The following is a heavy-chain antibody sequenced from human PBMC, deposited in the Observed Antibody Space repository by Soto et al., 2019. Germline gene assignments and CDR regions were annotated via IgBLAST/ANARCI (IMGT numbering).Heavy chain of an antibody. CDR3: ARHRDTYGSERFFDS. CDR2: VYSGGGT. D-gene: IGHD3-10*01. J-gene: IGHJ4*02. V-gene: IGHV4-39*01. Sequence: QLQLQESGPGLVKPSETLSLTCTVFGGSISTLNDYWGWIRQPPGKGLEWIGSVYSGGGTYYNPSLQSRVAISVDTSQNQFSLTVNSVTAADTAVYYCARHRDTYGSERFFDSWGQGTLVTVSS. CDR1: GGSISTLNDY.